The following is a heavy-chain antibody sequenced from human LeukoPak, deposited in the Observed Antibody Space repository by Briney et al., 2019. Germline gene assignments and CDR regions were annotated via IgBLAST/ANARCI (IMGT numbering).Heavy chain of an antibody. J-gene: IGHJ4*02. CDR2: IFYSGST. D-gene: IGHD1-26*01. CDR3: ARLVVGATDY. V-gene: IGHV4-59*08. CDR1: GGSISSYY. Sequence: SETLSLTCTVSGGSISSYYWSWIRQPPGKGLEWIGCIFYSGSTNYNPSLKSRVTISVDTSKNQFSLKLSSVTAADTAVYYCARLVVGATDYWGQGTLVTVSS.